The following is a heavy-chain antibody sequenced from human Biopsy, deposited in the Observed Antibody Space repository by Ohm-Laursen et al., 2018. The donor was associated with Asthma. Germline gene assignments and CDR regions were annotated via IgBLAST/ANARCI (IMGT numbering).Heavy chain of an antibody. CDR1: GDAFSNYA. D-gene: IGHD5-12*01. CDR2: LIPVLGTP. V-gene: IGHV1-69*13. J-gene: IGHJ6*02. Sequence: SLKVSCKTSGDAFSNYAISWVRQAPGQGLEWMGGLIPVLGTPDHAQTFEGRVTITADESTSTAYMELSSLSSEDTAVYYCARGYSGSDRIVYYYSGLEVWGQGTTVTVSS. CDR3: ARGYSGSDRIVYYYSGLEV.